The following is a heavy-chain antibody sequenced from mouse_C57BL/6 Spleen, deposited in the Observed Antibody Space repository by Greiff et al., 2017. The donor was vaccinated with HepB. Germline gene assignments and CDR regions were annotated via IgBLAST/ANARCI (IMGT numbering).Heavy chain of an antibody. CDR1: GYTFTSYW. CDR2: IDPSDSYT. D-gene: IGHD3-3*01. J-gene: IGHJ4*01. V-gene: IGHV1-69*01. Sequence: VQLQQPGAELVMPGASVKLSCKASGYTFTSYWMHWVKQRPGQGLEWIGEIDPSDSYTNYNQKFKGKSTLTVDKSSSTAYMQLSSLTSEDSAVYYCARPYPRATRYAMDYWGQGTSVTVSS. CDR3: ARPYPRATRYAMDY.